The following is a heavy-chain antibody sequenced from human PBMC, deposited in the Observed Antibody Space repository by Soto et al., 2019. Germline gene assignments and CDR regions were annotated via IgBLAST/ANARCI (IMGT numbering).Heavy chain of an antibody. CDR3: ARARGEGPYYYYYYGMDV. CDR2: INHSGST. CDR1: GGSFSGYY. J-gene: IGHJ6*02. Sequence: KTSETLSLTCAVYGGSFSGYYWSWIRQPPGKGLEWIGEINHSGSTNYNPSLKSRVTISVDTSKNQFSLKLSSVTAADTAVYYCARARGEGPYYYYYYGMDVWGQGTTVTVSS. D-gene: IGHD3-10*01. V-gene: IGHV4-34*01.